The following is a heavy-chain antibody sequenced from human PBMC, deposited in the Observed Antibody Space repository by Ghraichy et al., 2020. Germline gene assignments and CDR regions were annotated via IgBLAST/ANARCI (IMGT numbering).Heavy chain of an antibody. CDR1: GFTFSSYE. CDR3: ARDGYYYDSSGYYVPVYFDY. CDR2: ISSSGSTI. J-gene: IGHJ4*02. Sequence: GGSLRLSCAASGFTFSSYEMNWVRQAPGKGLEWVSYISSSGSTIYYADSVKGRFTISRDNAKNSLYLQMNSLRAEDTAVYYCARDGYYYDSSGYYVPVYFDYWGQGTLVTVSS. D-gene: IGHD3-22*01. V-gene: IGHV3-48*03.